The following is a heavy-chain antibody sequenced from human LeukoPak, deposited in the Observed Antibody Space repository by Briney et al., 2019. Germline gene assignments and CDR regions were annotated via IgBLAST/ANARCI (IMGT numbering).Heavy chain of an antibody. J-gene: IGHJ4*02. Sequence: SETLSLTCTVSGGSISSSSYYGGWIRQPPGKGLEWIGSIYYSGSTYYNPSLKSRVTMSVDTSKNQFSLKLSSVTAADTAVYYCAREPGGYRNYYFDYWGQGTLVTVSS. D-gene: IGHD6-13*01. CDR1: GGSISSSSYY. V-gene: IGHV4-39*07. CDR2: IYYSGST. CDR3: AREPGGYRNYYFDY.